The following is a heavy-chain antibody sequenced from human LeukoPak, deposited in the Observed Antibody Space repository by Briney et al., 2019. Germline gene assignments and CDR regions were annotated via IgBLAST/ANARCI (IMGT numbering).Heavy chain of an antibody. CDR3: ARAALEGGYGTEDWFDP. V-gene: IGHV3-21*01. Sequence: GGSLRLSCAASGFTFSSYSMNWVRQAPGKGLEWVSSISSSSSYTYYADSVKGRFTISRDNAKNSLYLQMNSLRAEDTAVYYCARAALEGGYGTEDWFDPWGQGTLVTVSS. J-gene: IGHJ5*02. CDR2: ISSSSSYT. CDR1: GFTFSSYS. D-gene: IGHD2-8*01.